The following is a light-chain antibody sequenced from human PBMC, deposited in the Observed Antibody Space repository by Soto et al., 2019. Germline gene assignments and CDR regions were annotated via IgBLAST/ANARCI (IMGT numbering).Light chain of an antibody. CDR2: GAS. V-gene: IGKV1-9*01. CDR1: QDVSRY. J-gene: IGKJ3*01. Sequence: QLTQSPSSLSASVGDRVTITCRASQDVSRYLAWYQQKAGKAPKLLIYGASTLQSGVPSRFSGFGSGTEVNLNISSLQPEDFATYHCQQLQRTPFTFGPGTTVDV. CDR3: QQLQRTPFT.